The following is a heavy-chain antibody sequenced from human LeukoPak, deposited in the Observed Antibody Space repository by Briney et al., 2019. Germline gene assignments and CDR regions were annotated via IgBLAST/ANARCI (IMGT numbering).Heavy chain of an antibody. J-gene: IGHJ5*02. Sequence: XHWVRQAXXXXLEWMGILNPSGGSSSYAQKFQGRATLTRATSTSTVYMELSSLRSEDTAVYYCASGVDWFDPWGQGTLVTVSS. CDR3: ASGVDWFDP. D-gene: IGHD2-15*01. CDR2: LNPSGGSS. V-gene: IGHV1-46*01.